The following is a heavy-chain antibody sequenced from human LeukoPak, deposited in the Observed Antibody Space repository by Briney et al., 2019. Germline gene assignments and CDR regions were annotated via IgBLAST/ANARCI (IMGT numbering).Heavy chain of an antibody. D-gene: IGHD2-15*01. J-gene: IGHJ4*02. V-gene: IGHV1-2*02. CDR3: ARDERFCNGDNHYPDLGY. Sequence: GASVKVSCKASGYTFTGYYLFWVRQAPGQGLEWMGWINPNAGDTGYGPMFQGRVTLTRDTSIRTTYMELSSLRSDDTAVYYCARDERFCNGDNHYPDLGYWGQGTLVTVSS. CDR1: GYTFTGYY. CDR2: INPNAGDT.